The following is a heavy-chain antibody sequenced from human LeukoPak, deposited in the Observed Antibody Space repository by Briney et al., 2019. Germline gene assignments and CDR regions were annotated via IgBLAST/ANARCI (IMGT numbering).Heavy chain of an antibody. J-gene: IGHJ4*02. V-gene: IGHV3-7*01. CDR2: IKHDGSEK. Sequence: HPGGSLRLSCAASGFTFSSRWMNWVRQAPGKGLEWVANIKHDGSEKYYVDPVKGRFTISRDNAKNSLYLQMNSLRAEDTAVYYCAREGGSSGWFGLFIDYWGQGTLVTVSS. CDR3: AREGGSSGWFGLFIDY. D-gene: IGHD6-19*01. CDR1: GFTFSSRW.